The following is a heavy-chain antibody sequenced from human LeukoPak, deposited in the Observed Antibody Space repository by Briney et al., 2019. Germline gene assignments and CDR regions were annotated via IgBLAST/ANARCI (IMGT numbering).Heavy chain of an antibody. Sequence: SETLSLTCAVYGGSFSGYYWSWIRQPPGKGLEWIGSIYYSGSTYYNPSLESRVTISVDTSKNQFSLKLSSVTAADTAVYYCARRYYYDSSAYLYYYYFDYWGQGTLVTVSS. CDR1: GGSFSGYY. J-gene: IGHJ4*02. CDR2: IYYSGST. D-gene: IGHD3-22*01. V-gene: IGHV4-34*01. CDR3: ARRYYYDSSAYLYYYYFDY.